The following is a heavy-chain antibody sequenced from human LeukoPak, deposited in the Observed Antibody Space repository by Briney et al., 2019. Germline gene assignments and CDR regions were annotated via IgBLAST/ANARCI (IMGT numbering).Heavy chain of an antibody. D-gene: IGHD2-8*01. V-gene: IGHV3-66*02. CDR1: GFTVSSNY. CDR2: IYSGGST. J-gene: IGHJ4*02. CDR3: ARFSSNGVSEFAY. Sequence: GGSLRLSCAASGFTVSSNYMSWVRQAPGKGLGWVSVIYSGGSTYYAESVKGRFTISRDNSKNTLYLQMNSLRAEDTAVYYCARFSSNGVSEFAYWGQGTLVTVSS.